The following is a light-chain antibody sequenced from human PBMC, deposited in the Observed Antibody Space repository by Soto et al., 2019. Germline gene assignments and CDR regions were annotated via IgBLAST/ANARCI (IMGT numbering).Light chain of an antibody. CDR1: SGHSNYA. J-gene: IGLJ3*02. CDR2: VNTDGSH. Sequence: QSVLTQSPSASASLGAPVRLTCTLDSGHSNYAIAWHQQRPELGPRFLMRVNTDGSHSKGDGTPDRFSGSMSGGQLYLSISSLQSEDEADYYSQTCGTGAWVFGGGTKLTVL. CDR3: QTCGTGAWV. V-gene: IGLV4-69*02.